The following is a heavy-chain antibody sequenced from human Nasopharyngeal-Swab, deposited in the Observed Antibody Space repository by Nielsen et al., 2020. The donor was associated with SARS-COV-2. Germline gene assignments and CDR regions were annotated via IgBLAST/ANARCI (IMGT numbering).Heavy chain of an antibody. V-gene: IGHV3-21*04. CDR2: ISSTTPYI. CDR3: AKDRDSGDDSDDYYHYYGMDV. D-gene: IGHD5-12*01. J-gene: IGHJ6*02. Sequence: GESLKLSCAASGFTFSSYEMNLVRQAPGKGLDWISSISSTTPYIYYADSVKGRFTISRDNSKNTVNLQMNSLRAEDTAIYYCAKDRDSGDDSDDYYHYYGMDVWGQGTTVTVSS. CDR1: GFTFSSYE.